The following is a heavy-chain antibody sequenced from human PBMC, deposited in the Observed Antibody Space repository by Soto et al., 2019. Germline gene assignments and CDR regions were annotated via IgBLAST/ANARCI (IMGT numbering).Heavy chain of an antibody. D-gene: IGHD2-21*02. CDR3: ARGTIVVVTAYEIDY. Sequence: GASVKVSCKASGYTFTGYYMHWVRQAPGQGLEWMGWINPNSGGTNYAQKFQGWVTMTRDTSISTAYMELSRLRSDDTAVYYCARGTIVVVTAYEIDYWGQGTLVTVSS. V-gene: IGHV1-2*04. CDR2: INPNSGGT. J-gene: IGHJ4*02. CDR1: GYTFTGYY.